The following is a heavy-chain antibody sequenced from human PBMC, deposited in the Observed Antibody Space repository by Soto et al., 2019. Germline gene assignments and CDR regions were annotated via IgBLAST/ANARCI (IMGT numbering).Heavy chain of an antibody. CDR1: GYTFTNFG. CDR2: ISAYNGNT. CDR3: ARGGPPIDY. Sequence: QVQLVQSGAEVKKPGASVKVSCKASGYTFTNFGISWVRQAPGQGLEWMGWISAYNGNTNYAQKFQGRVTMTTDTSTRTAYMEVRGLRFDDSAVYYCARGGPPIDYWGQGTLVTVSS. V-gene: IGHV1-18*01. D-gene: IGHD3-16*01. J-gene: IGHJ4*02.